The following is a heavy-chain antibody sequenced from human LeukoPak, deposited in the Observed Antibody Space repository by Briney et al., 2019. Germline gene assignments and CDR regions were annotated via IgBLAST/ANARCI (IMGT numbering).Heavy chain of an antibody. CDR1: RGSISSGDYY. CDR2: IYYSGTT. J-gene: IGHJ4*02. Sequence: SETLSLTCTVSRGSISSGDYYWSWIRQPPGKGLEWIGYIYYSGTTYYNPSLMSRVTISVDTSKNQFSLKLSSVTAADTAVYFCAREFPYGSGSYLNDYWGQGTLVTVSS. CDR3: AREFPYGSGSYLNDY. D-gene: IGHD3-10*01. V-gene: IGHV4-30-4*08.